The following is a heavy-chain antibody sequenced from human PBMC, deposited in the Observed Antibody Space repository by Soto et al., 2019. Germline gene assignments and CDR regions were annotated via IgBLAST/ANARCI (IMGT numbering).Heavy chain of an antibody. CDR1: GFTFSDYY. D-gene: IGHD4-17*01. V-gene: IGHV3-11*01. CDR2: ISSSGSTI. J-gene: IGHJ4*02. CDR3: ARDVGAVTTDYFDY. Sequence: QVQLVESGGGLVKPGGSLRLSCAASGFTFSDYYMSWIRQAPGKGLEWVSYISSSGSTIYYADSVKGRFTISRDNAKNALYRQMNSLRANDPAVYYCARDVGAVTTDYFDYWGQGTLVTVSS.